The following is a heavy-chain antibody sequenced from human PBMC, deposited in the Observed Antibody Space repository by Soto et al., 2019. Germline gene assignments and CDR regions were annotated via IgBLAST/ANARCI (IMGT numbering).Heavy chain of an antibody. D-gene: IGHD3-10*01. J-gene: IGHJ5*02. CDR2: ISAYNGNT. Sequence: QVRLVQSGAEVKKPGASVKVSCKASGYTFTSYGISWVRQAPGQGLEWMGWISAYNGNTNYAQKLQGRVTRTTDTWTSTAYMQLRSLRSNDTALYYCVRGITMVRRVLWFDPWGQGTLVTVSS. CDR1: GYTFTSYG. V-gene: IGHV1-18*01. CDR3: VRGITMVRRVLWFDP.